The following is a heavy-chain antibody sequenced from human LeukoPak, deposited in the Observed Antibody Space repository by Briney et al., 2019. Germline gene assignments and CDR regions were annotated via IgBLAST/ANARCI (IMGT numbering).Heavy chain of an antibody. CDR3: ARDYSTGYFYFDY. CDR2: ISYDAGSQ. Sequence: GGSLRLSCAASGFTFSNFAMHWVRQAPGKGLQWVAGISYDAGSQFHADSVKGRFAISRDNSKSTLYLQMNSLRAEDTAAYFCARDYSTGYFYFDYWGQGTLVTVSS. CDR1: GFTFSNFA. J-gene: IGHJ4*02. V-gene: IGHV3-30*01. D-gene: IGHD3-22*01.